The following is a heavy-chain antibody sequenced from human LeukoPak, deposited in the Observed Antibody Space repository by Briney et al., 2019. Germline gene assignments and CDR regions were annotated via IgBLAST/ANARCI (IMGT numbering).Heavy chain of an antibody. D-gene: IGHD7-27*01. J-gene: IGHJ5*02. Sequence: ASVKVSCKASGYTFTSYYMHWVRQAPGQGLEWMGIINPSGGSTNYAQKFQGRVTITTDESTSTAYMELSSLRSEDTAVYYCARCRNWGSGQNWFDPWGQGTLVTVSS. CDR3: ARCRNWGSGQNWFDP. CDR1: GYTFTSYY. V-gene: IGHV1-46*01. CDR2: INPSGGST.